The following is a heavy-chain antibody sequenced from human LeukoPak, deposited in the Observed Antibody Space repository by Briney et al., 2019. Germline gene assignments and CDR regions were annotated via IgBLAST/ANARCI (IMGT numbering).Heavy chain of an antibody. V-gene: IGHV3-23*01. Sequence: PGGSLRLSCAASGFTFSSYAMSWVRQAPGKGLEWVSAISGSGGSTYYADSVKGRFTISRDNSKNTLYLQMNSLRAGDTAVYYCAKKTTVTPYYYYGMDVWGQGTTVTVSS. D-gene: IGHD4-17*01. CDR2: ISGSGGST. CDR3: AKKTTVTPYYYYGMDV. CDR1: GFTFSSYA. J-gene: IGHJ6*02.